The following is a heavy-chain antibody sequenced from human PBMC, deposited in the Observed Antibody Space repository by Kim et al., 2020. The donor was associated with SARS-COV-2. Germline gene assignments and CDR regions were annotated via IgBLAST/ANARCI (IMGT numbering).Heavy chain of an antibody. CDR3: AKGQGDF. CDR2: IAGSGAGI. V-gene: IGHV3-23*01. Sequence: GGSLRLSCAASGFTFSNYGMIWVRQAPGKGLECVSGIAGSGAGIFYADSVKGRFTISRDNSKNTLYLQMNSLRAEDTAVYFCAKGQGDFWGQRTLATASS. J-gene: IGHJ4*02. CDR1: GFTFSNYG.